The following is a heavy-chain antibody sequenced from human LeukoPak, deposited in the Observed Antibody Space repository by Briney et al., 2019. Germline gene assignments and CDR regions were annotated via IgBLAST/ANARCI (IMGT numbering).Heavy chain of an antibody. Sequence: PAGGSLRLSCAASGFTFSSYAMSWVRQAPGKGLEWVSAISGSGGSTYYADSVKGRSTISRDNSKNTLYLQMNSLRAEDTAVYYCAKNGYGSGSYYYYGMDVWGQGTTVTVSS. D-gene: IGHD3-10*01. CDR2: ISGSGGST. V-gene: IGHV3-23*01. CDR3: AKNGYGSGSYYYYGMDV. J-gene: IGHJ6*02. CDR1: GFTFSSYA.